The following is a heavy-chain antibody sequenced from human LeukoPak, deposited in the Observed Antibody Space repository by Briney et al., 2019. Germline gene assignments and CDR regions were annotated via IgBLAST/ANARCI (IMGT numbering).Heavy chain of an antibody. Sequence: GGSLRLSCAASGFTVSSNYMSWVRQAPGKGLEWVSVIYSGGSTYYADSVKGRFTISRDNSKNTLYLQMNSLRAEDTAVYYCASLWGWFGELFYFDYWGQGTLVTVSS. CDR2: IYSGGST. V-gene: IGHV3-66*01. CDR3: ASLWGWFGELFYFDY. D-gene: IGHD3-10*01. J-gene: IGHJ4*02. CDR1: GFTVSSNY.